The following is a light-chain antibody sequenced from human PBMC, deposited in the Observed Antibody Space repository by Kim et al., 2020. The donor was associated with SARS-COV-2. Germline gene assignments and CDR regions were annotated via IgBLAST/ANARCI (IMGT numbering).Light chain of an antibody. CDR3: QTWDASTVV. V-gene: IGLV3-1*01. CDR2: HDS. J-gene: IGLJ2*01. CDR1: KLGDKY. Sequence: VSPGQTARITCSGDKLGDKYASWYQQAPGQSPVVVIYHDSKRPSGIPERFSGFNSGNTATLIISGTQAMDEADYYSQTWDASTVVFGGGTQLTVL.